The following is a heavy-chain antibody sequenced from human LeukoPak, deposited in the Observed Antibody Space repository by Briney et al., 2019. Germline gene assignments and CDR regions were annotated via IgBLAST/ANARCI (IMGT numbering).Heavy chain of an antibody. J-gene: IGHJ4*02. CDR2: ISNRGDYI. V-gene: IGHV3-21*01. D-gene: IGHD2-2*01. CDR3: ANHLACGSMSCPPFDT. Sequence: GGSLRLSCSASGFTFTSYSMNWVGQAQGKGLGGVSSISNRGDYISYADSVKGRFTISRDNAKNSLYLQMESLRAEDTAVYYCANHLACGSMSCPPFDTWGQGTLVTVSS. CDR1: GFTFTSYS.